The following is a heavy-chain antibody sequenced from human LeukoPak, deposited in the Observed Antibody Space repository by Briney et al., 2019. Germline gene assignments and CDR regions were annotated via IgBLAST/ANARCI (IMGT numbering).Heavy chain of an antibody. CDR1: GGSISSSSYY. CDR3: ARESYWNYADY. CDR2: IYFSGST. D-gene: IGHD1-7*01. V-gene: IGHV4-39*01. J-gene: IGHJ4*02. Sequence: SETLSLTCTVSGGSISSSSYYWAWVRQPPGKGLEWIGSIYFSGSTYYNPSLKSRVTISVDTSRNQFSLRLNSVTAADTAVFYCARESYWNYADYWGQGTLVAVSS.